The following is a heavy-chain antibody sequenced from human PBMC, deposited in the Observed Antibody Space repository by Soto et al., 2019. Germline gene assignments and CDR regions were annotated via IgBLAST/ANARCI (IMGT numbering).Heavy chain of an antibody. J-gene: IGHJ5*02. D-gene: IGHD2-2*01. V-gene: IGHV1-46*01. CDR3: ARGDIVLVPAAEGNWFDP. CDR2: INPDAGAT. CDR1: AYSFTTYH. Sequence: ASVKVSCKASAYSFTTYHIHWVRQAPGQGLEWMGLINPDAGATNYAQRFQGRLRLTRDTSTSTVYMELRSLRFDDTAVYYCARGDIVLVPAAEGNWFDPWRQGTLVTVSS.